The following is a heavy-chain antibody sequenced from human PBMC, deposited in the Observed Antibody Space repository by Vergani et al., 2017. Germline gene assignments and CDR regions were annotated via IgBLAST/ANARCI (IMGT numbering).Heavy chain of an antibody. J-gene: IGHJ6*03. CDR3: ARDRLGGDPHYYDYYMDV. CDR1: GFTFSSYS. CDR2: ISSSCSTI. V-gene: IGHV3-48*04. Sequence: EVQLVESGGGLVQPGGSLRLSCAASGFTFSSYSMNWVRQAPGKGLEWVSYISSSCSTIYYADSVKGRFTISRDNAKNSLYLQMNSLRAEDTAVYYCARDRLGGDPHYYDYYMDVWGKGTTVTVSS. D-gene: IGHD2-21*02.